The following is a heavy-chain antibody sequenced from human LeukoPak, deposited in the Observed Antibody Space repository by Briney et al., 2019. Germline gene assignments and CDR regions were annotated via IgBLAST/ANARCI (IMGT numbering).Heavy chain of an antibody. V-gene: IGHV3-30*02. CDR1: GFTFSSSG. CDR2: IRCDGTSK. Sequence: GGSLRLSCAASGFTFSSSGMHWVRQAPGKGLEWVAFIRCDGTSKYYADSVKGRFTISRDNSKNTVYLQMNSLRAEDTAVYYCAKETRGSYSDYWGQGTLVTVSS. CDR3: AKETRGSYSDY. J-gene: IGHJ4*02. D-gene: IGHD1-26*01.